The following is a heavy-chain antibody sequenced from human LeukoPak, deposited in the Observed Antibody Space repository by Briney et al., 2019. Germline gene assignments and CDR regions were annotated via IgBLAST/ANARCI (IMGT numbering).Heavy chain of an antibody. CDR2: IYYSGRT. CDR1: GDSVSRSDSY. CDR3: ARRRYYDGSGYLE. D-gene: IGHD3-22*01. J-gene: IGHJ1*01. Sequence: NTSETLSLTCSVSGDSVSRSDSYWDWIRQPPGKGLEWIGTIYYSGRTYYSPSLKSRVTMSVDPSNNQFSLNLRSVTAADTAVYYCARRRYYDGSGYLEWGQGTLLSFSS. V-gene: IGHV4-39*01.